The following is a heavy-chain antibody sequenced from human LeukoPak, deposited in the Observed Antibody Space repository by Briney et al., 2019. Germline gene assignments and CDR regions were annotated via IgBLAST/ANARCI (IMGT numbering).Heavy chain of an antibody. J-gene: IGHJ6*04. V-gene: IGHV4-4*02. CDR2: IYHSGST. Sequence: SGTLSLTCAVSGGSISSSNWWSWVRQPPGKELEWIGEIYHSGSTNYNPSLKSRVTMSVDKSKNQFSLKLSSVTAADTAVYYCARDRYDILTGWALYGMDVWGKGTTVTVSS. CDR3: ARDRYDILTGWALYGMDV. D-gene: IGHD3-9*01. CDR1: GGSISSSNW.